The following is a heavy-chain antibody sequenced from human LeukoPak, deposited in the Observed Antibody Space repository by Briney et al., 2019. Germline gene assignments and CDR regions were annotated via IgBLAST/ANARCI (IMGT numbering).Heavy chain of an antibody. CDR1: GYSFTSYG. Sequence: ASVKVSCKASGYSFTSYGISWVRHAPGQGLEWMGWISAYNGNTNYAQKLQGRVTITADKSTSTAYMELSSLRSEDTAVYYCASILYDSSGHYYGPFDYWGQGTLVTVSS. CDR3: ASILYDSSGHYYGPFDY. V-gene: IGHV1-18*01. CDR2: ISAYNGNT. J-gene: IGHJ4*02. D-gene: IGHD3-22*01.